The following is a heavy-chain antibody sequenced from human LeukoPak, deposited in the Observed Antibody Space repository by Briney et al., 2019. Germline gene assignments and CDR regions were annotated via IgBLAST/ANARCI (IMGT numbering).Heavy chain of an antibody. J-gene: IGHJ3*02. CDR1: RYTFTGYY. V-gene: IGHV1-2*06. CDR3: ARQGPPRSISWYRDAFDI. D-gene: IGHD6-13*01. Sequence: ASVKVSCKASRYTFTGYYMHWVRQAPGQGLEWMGRINPNSGGTNSAQKFQGRVTMARDTSISTAYMELSRLRSDDTAVYYCARQGPPRSISWYRDAFDIWGQGTMVTVSS. CDR2: INPNSGGT.